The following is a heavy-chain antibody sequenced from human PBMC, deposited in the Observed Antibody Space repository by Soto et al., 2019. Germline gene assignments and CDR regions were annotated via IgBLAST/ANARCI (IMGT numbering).Heavy chain of an antibody. CDR1: GYTFNTYF. Sequence: HVQLVQSGGELKKPGASVKVSCNTSGYTFNTYFITWVRQAPGQGVEWMGWISPHNGKTNYAEKFQGRVTMTADTSTKTAYMELRNLRIYDTAVYYCARDTGNSGDYWCQGTPVTVSS. CDR3: ARDTGNSGDY. V-gene: IGHV1-18*01. D-gene: IGHD1-1*01. CDR2: ISPHNGKT. J-gene: IGHJ4*02.